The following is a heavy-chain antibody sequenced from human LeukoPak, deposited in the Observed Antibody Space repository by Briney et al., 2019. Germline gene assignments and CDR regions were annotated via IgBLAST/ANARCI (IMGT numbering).Heavy chain of an antibody. J-gene: IGHJ4*02. V-gene: IGHV3-66*01. D-gene: IGHD3-10*01. CDR3: TGRSMVRGVPFGY. Sequence: GGSLRLSCAASGLTVSSNYMSWVRQAPGKGLEWVSIIYSGGNTYYAGSVKGRFTISRDNSKNTLFLQMNSLKTEDTAVYYCTGRSMVRGVPFGYWGQGTLVTVSS. CDR2: IYSGGNT. CDR1: GLTVSSNY.